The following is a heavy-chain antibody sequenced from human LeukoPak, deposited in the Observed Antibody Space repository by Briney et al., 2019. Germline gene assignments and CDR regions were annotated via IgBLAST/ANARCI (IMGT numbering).Heavy chain of an antibody. CDR1: GFTIGSSY. D-gene: IGHD6-19*01. V-gene: IGHV3-21*01. CDR2: ISSSSSYI. Sequence: NPGGSLRLSCAASGFTIGSSYMNWVRQAPGKGLEWVSSISSSSSYIYYADSVKGRFTISRDNAKNSLYLQMNSLRAEDTAVYYCARSDSSIAVAGVDYWGQGTLVTVSS. J-gene: IGHJ4*02. CDR3: ARSDSSIAVAGVDY.